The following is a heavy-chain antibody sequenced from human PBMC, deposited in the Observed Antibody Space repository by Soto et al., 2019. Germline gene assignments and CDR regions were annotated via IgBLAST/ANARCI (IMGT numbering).Heavy chain of an antibody. Sequence: SLRLSCAASGFTFSSYGMHWVRQAPGKGLEWVAVIWYDGSNKYYADSVKGRFTISRDNSKNTLYLQMNSLRAEDTAVYYCARVGAAEGNFQHWGQGTLVTVSS. CDR1: GFTFSSYG. V-gene: IGHV3-33*01. CDR2: IWYDGSNK. J-gene: IGHJ1*01. CDR3: ARVGAAEGNFQH. D-gene: IGHD6-13*01.